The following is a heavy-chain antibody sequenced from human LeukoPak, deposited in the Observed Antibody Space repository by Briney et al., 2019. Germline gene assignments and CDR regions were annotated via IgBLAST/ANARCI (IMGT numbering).Heavy chain of an antibody. CDR2: ISANTGKT. J-gene: IGHJ4*02. V-gene: IGHV1-18*01. Sequence: ASVKVSCKASGYTFATYGFCWVRQAPGHGLEWMVWISANTGKTDYAQKFQSRDTMTTDTSTSTAYMELRTLRPHDTAVYHCATVASDRMDYWGQGTLLTVSS. CDR3: ATVASDRMDY. CDR1: GYTFATYG.